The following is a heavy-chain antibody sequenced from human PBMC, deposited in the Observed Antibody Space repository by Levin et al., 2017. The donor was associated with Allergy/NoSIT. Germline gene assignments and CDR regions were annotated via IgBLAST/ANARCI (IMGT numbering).Heavy chain of an antibody. CDR1: GXXXXXNY. J-gene: IGHJ4*02. Sequence: KASETLSLTCTVSGXXXXXNYLXXXXXXXXKGLEWIAYVHYSGTTNHNPSLKSRVTISIDTSKNQFSLRLNSVTAADTAIYYFARTLNRGSKDYWGQGTLVTVSS. CDR2: VHYSGTT. V-gene: IGHV4-59*08. CDR3: ARTLNRGSKDY.